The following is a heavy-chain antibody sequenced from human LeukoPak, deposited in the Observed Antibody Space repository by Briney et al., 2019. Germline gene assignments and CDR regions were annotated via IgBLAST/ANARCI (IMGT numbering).Heavy chain of an antibody. D-gene: IGHD3-22*01. CDR2: IIPIFGTA. CDR3: AREYTPGDSSGYYPDY. J-gene: IGHJ4*02. CDR1: GGTFSSYA. V-gene: IGHV1-69*13. Sequence: ASVKVSCTASGGTFSSYAISWVRQAPGQGLEWMGGIIPIFGTANYAQKFQGRVTITADESTSTAYMELSSLGSEDTAVYYCAREYTPGDSSGYYPDYWGQGTLVTVSS.